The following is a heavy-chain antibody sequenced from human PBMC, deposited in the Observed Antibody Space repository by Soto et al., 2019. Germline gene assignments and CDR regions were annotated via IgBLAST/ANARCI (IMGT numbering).Heavy chain of an antibody. Sequence: QVQMVQSASEVKEPRASVKVSCKTSGYSFTTHGISWVRQAPGQGLEWMGWVSAYNGDTNYAPGLHDRVTMTTDTSARTAYMELRSLTSDDTAVYYCARDLLTTVTHRDFDYWGQGTLVTVSS. J-gene: IGHJ4*02. CDR2: VSAYNGDT. CDR1: GYSFTTHG. V-gene: IGHV1-18*01. CDR3: ARDLLTTVTHRDFDY. D-gene: IGHD4-17*01.